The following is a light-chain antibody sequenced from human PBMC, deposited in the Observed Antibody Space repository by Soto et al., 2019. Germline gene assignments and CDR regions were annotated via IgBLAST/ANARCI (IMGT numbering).Light chain of an antibody. CDR1: QSISNW. J-gene: IGKJ1*01. V-gene: IGKV1-5*03. Sequence: DIQMTQAPSTLSATVGDRVTITCRASQSISNWLAWYQQKPGKAPKLLIYTTSSLESGVPSRSSGSGSGTDFTLTISSLQPDDFATYYCQQYHTYWTFGQGTKVDIK. CDR2: TTS. CDR3: QQYHTYWT.